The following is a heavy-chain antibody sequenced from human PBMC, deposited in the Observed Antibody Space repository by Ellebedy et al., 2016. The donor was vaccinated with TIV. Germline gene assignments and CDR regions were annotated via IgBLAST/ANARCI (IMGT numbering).Heavy chain of an antibody. D-gene: IGHD3-10*01. V-gene: IGHV4-34*01. CDR1: GGSFSGYY. J-gene: IGHJ4*02. Sequence: SETLSLTCAVYGGSFSGYYWSWIRQPPGKGLEWIGEINHSGSANYNPSLKSRVTVSVDTSKNQFSLNLSSVTAADTAVYYCVRGGTMVNTYWGQGTLVTVSS. CDR3: VRGGTMVNTY. CDR2: INHSGSA.